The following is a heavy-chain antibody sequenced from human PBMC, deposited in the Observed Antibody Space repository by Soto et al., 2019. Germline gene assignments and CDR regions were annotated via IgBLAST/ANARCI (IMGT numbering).Heavy chain of an antibody. Sequence: SETLSLTCNVSCVSISDTSHYWGWIRQPPGKGLEWIGTIYFNGNTFYNPSLKSRLTISVDTSKNQISLRLTSVTAADTAVYYCARQGSYWGQGTLVTVSS. CDR2: IYFNGNT. CDR1: CVSISDTSHY. J-gene: IGHJ4*02. V-gene: IGHV4-39*01. CDR3: ARQGSY.